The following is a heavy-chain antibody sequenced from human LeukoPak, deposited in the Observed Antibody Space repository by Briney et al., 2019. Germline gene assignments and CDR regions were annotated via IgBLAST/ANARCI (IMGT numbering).Heavy chain of an antibody. CDR3: ARGDIVATMSLGYYYYGMDV. CDR1: GFTFSSYW. Sequence: PGGSLRLSCAASGFTFSSYWMHWVRQAPGKGLVWVSRINSDGSSTSYADSVKGRFTISRDNAKNTLYLQMNSLRAEDTAVYYCARGDIVATMSLGYYYYGMDVWGQGTTVIVSS. J-gene: IGHJ6*02. CDR2: INSDGSST. D-gene: IGHD5-12*01. V-gene: IGHV3-74*01.